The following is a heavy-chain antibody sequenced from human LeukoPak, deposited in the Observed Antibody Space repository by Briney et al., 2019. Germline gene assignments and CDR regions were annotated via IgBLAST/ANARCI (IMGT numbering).Heavy chain of an antibody. CDR2: IGTAGDI. Sequence: GGSLRLSCAASGFTFSSYDMHWVRQATGKGLEWVSGIGTAGDIYYPGSVKGRFTISRDNAKNSLYLQMNSLRAEDTAVYYCAGGYFYGFDPWGQGTLVTVSS. V-gene: IGHV3-13*01. J-gene: IGHJ5*02. CDR3: AGGYFYGFDP. CDR1: GFTFSSYD. D-gene: IGHD3-10*01.